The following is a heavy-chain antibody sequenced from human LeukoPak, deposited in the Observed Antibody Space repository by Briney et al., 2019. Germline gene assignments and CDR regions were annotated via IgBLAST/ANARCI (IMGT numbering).Heavy chain of an antibody. CDR3: ARAHRGAAYYYSGMDV. Sequence: SETLSLTCAVSGGSISSSNRWSRVRQPPGKGLEWIGEIYHSGSTNYNPSLKSRVTISVDKSKNQFSLKLSSVTAADTAVYYCARAHRGAAYYYSGMDVWGQGTTVTVSS. J-gene: IGHJ6*02. D-gene: IGHD1-26*01. CDR1: GGSISSSNR. CDR2: IYHSGST. V-gene: IGHV4-4*02.